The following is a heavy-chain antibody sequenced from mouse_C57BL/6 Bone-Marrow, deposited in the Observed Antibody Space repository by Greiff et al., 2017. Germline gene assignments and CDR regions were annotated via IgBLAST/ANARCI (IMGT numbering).Heavy chain of an antibody. Sequence: VHLVESGPELVKPGASVKLSCKASGYTFTSYDINWVKQRPGQGLEWIVWIYPRDGSTKYNEKFKGKATLTVDTSSSTAYMELHSLTSEDSAVYFCARLEFDGSSGDWYFDVWGTGTTVTVSS. J-gene: IGHJ1*03. D-gene: IGHD1-1*01. CDR3: ARLEFDGSSGDWYFDV. CDR2: IYPRDGST. V-gene: IGHV1-85*01. CDR1: GYTFTSYD.